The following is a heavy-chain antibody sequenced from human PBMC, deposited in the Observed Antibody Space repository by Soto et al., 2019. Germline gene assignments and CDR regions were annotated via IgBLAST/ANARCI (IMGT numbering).Heavy chain of an antibody. CDR1: GFTFSSYA. Sequence: EVQLLESGGGLVQPGGSLRLSCAASGFTFSSYAMRWVRQAPGKGLEWVSGISAGSATTYHADSVKGQFTISRDNSKNTLYLNKNSQRAEDTAVYYCAKDFKAAGWKYYAMDVWGEGTTVTVSS. V-gene: IGHV3-23*01. J-gene: IGHJ6*04. D-gene: IGHD1-1*01. CDR2: ISAGSATT. CDR3: AKDFKAAGWKYYAMDV.